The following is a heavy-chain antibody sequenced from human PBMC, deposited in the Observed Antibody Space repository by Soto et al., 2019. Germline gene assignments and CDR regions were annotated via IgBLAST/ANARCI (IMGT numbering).Heavy chain of an antibody. J-gene: IGHJ4*02. CDR2: IYSGGST. CDR1: GFTVSSNY. D-gene: IGHD6-13*01. V-gene: IGHV3-53*01. CDR3: ASKAIEQQLAGGFDY. Sequence: EVQLVESGGGLIQPGGSLRLSCAASGFTVSSNYMRWVRQAPGKGLEWVSVIYSGGSTYYADSVKGRFTISRDNSKNTLYLQMNSLRAEDTAVYYCASKAIEQQLAGGFDYWGQGTLVTVSS.